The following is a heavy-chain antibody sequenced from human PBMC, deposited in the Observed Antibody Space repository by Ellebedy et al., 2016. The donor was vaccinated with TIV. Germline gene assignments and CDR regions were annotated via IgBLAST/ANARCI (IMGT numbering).Heavy chain of an antibody. Sequence: GESLKISXAASGFTFSYSSMHWVRQAPGKGLEWVAVISHDGSNKYHAESVKGRFAISRDDSKNTLYLQMNTLRTEDTAVYFCTRGSSSRGYFDSWGQGTLVTVSS. CDR1: GFTFSYSS. D-gene: IGHD6-13*01. CDR3: TRGSSSRGYFDS. V-gene: IGHV3-30*09. J-gene: IGHJ4*02. CDR2: ISHDGSNK.